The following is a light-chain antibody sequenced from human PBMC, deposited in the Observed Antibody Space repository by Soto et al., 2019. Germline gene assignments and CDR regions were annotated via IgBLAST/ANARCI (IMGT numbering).Light chain of an antibody. CDR1: SSDVVTYDA. Sequence: QSALTQPASVSGSPGQSITISCTGTSSDVVTYDAVSWYQHQPGKAPKLIIYEGNKRPSGVSNRFSGPRSVNVASLTISGLQAEEGGYFYFCLYVYTNSWVFGGGTKLTVL. J-gene: IGLJ3*02. V-gene: IGLV2-23*01. CDR3: CLYVYTNSWV. CDR2: EGN.